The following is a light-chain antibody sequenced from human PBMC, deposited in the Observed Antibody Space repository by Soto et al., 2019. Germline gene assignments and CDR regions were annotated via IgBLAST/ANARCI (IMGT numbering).Light chain of an antibody. CDR3: SSYTSNVV. CDR2: DVS. J-gene: IGLJ2*01. V-gene: IGLV2-14*01. Sequence: QSALTQPASVSGYPGQSITISCTGTSSDVGGYNYVSWYQQHPGKAPKLMIYDVSNRPLGVSNRFSGSKSGNTASRTISGLQAEDEADYYCSSYTSNVVFGGGTKLTVL. CDR1: SSDVGGYNY.